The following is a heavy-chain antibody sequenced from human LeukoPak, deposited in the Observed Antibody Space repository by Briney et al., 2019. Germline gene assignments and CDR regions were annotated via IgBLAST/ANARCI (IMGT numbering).Heavy chain of an antibody. J-gene: IGHJ5*02. CDR1: GFTFSSTG. CDR2: ISSATSTI. Sequence: TGGSLRLSCAASGFTFSSTGMNWVRQAPGKGLEWVSYISSATSTIYYADPVKGRFTISRDNAKNSLYLQMNSLRAEDTAVYYCARDVTYYGGDWFDPWGQGTLVTVSS. CDR3: ARDVTYYGGDWFDP. D-gene: IGHD4-23*01. V-gene: IGHV3-48*04.